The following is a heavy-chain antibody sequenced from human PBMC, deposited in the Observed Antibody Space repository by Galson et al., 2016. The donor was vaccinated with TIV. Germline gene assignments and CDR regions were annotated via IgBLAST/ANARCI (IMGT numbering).Heavy chain of an antibody. CDR2: MNPNSGNA. J-gene: IGHJ4*02. Sequence: SVKVSCKASGYTFNNYDISWVRQATGQGLEWMGWMNPNSGNAGYAQKFQGRVTMTSNTSVNTAYMEVRSLRFEDTAVYYCARARRGYCSGGSCLPGYWGQGTLVTVPS. CDR1: GYTFNNYD. V-gene: IGHV1-8*01. CDR3: ARARRGYCSGGSCLPGY. D-gene: IGHD2-15*01.